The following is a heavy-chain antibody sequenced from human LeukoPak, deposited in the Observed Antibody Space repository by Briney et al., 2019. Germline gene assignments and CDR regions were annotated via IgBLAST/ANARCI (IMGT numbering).Heavy chain of an antibody. CDR1: GGSFSGYY. D-gene: IGHD3-3*01. CDR2: INHSGST. CDR3: ARAGVRYYDFWSGRLGLDY. J-gene: IGHJ4*02. V-gene: IGHV4-34*01. Sequence: SETLSLTCAVYGGSFSGYYWSWIRQPPGKGLEWIGEINHSGSTNYNPSLKSRVTISVDTSKNQFSLKLSSVTAADTAVYYCARAGVRYYDFWSGRLGLDYWGQGTLVTVSS.